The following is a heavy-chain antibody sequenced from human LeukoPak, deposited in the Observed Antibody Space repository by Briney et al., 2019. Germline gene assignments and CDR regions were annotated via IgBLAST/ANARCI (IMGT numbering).Heavy chain of an antibody. J-gene: IGHJ4*02. CDR2: IYSGGST. CDR3: ARDQMATIGVY. Sequence: GGSLRLSCAASGFTVSSNYMSWVRQAPGKGLEWISVIYSGGSTYYADSVKGRFTISRDNSKNTLYLQMNSLRAEDTAVYYCARDQMATIGVYWGQGTLVTVSS. D-gene: IGHD5-24*01. V-gene: IGHV3-53*01. CDR1: GFTVSSNY.